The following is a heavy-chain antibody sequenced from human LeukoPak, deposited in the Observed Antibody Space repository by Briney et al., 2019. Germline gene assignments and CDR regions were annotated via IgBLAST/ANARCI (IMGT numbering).Heavy chain of an antibody. CDR3: ATVGLVATAGVFDI. D-gene: IGHD5-12*01. CDR1: GYTFTSYD. V-gene: IGHV1-18*01. Sequence: ASVKVSCKASGYTFTSYDINWVRQAPGQGLEWMGWISAYNGNTNYAQNLQGRVTMTTDTSTSTAYMELRSLRSDDTAVYYCATVGLVATAGVFDIWGQGTMVTVSS. J-gene: IGHJ3*02. CDR2: ISAYNGNT.